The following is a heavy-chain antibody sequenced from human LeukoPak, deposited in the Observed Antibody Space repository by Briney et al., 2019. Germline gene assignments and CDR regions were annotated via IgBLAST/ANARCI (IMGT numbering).Heavy chain of an antibody. Sequence: PGGSLRLSCAASGFTFSSYSMNWVRQAPGKGLEWVSSISSSSSYTYYADSVKGRFTISRDNAKNSLYLQMNSLRAEDTTVYYCARVTGQLWFWNYFDYWGQGTLVTVSS. CDR2: ISSSSSYT. CDR3: ARVTGQLWFWNYFDY. J-gene: IGHJ4*02. V-gene: IGHV3-21*01. D-gene: IGHD5-18*01. CDR1: GFTFSSYS.